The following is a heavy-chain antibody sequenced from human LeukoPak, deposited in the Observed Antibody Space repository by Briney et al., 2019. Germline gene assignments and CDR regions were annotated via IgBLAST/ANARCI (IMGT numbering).Heavy chain of an antibody. J-gene: IGHJ5*02. Sequence: PSETLSLTCTVSGGSISSYYWSWIRQPPGKGLEWIGYIYYSGSTNYNPSLKSRVTISVDTSKNQFSLKLSSVTAADTAVYYCARQGYCRDSNCYRWFDPWGQGTLVTVSS. CDR1: GGSISSYY. V-gene: IGHV4-59*01. CDR2: IYYSGST. D-gene: IGHD2-21*01. CDR3: ARQGYCRDSNCYRWFDP.